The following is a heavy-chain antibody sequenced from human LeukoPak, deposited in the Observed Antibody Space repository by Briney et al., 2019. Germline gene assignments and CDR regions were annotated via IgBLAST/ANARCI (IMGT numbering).Heavy chain of an antibody. CDR2: IIPILGIA. CDR1: GGTFSSYA. CDR3: ARAISSSWYDN. V-gene: IGHV1-69*04. J-gene: IGHJ4*02. D-gene: IGHD6-13*01. Sequence: SVKVSCKASGGTFSSYAICWVRQAPGQGLEWMGRIIPILGIANYAQKFQGRVTITADESTSTAYMELSSLRAEDTAVYYCARAISSSWYDNWGQGTLVTVSS.